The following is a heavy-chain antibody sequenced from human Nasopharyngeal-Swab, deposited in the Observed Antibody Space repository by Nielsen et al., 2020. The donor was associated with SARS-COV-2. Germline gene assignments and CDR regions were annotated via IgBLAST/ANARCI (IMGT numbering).Heavy chain of an antibody. D-gene: IGHD6-13*01. CDR1: RFTFSNYW. V-gene: IGHV3-7*03. J-gene: IGHJ4*02. Sequence: GESLKISCAASRFTFSNYWMSWVRQAPGKGLEWVANIKQDGSEQYYVDSVKGRFTISRDNAKNSLYLQMNSLRAEDTAVYYCAKDLSSSWYDETIDYWGQGTLVTVSS. CDR2: IKQDGSEQ. CDR3: AKDLSSSWYDETIDY.